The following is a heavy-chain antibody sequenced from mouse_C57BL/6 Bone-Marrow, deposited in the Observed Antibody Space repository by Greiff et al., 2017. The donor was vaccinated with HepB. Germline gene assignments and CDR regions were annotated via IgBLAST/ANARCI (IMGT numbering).Heavy chain of an antibody. V-gene: IGHV8-12*01. J-gene: IGHJ1*03. CDR1: GFSLSTSGMG. D-gene: IGHD2-3*01. CDR2: IYWDDDK. Sequence: QVTLKESGPGILQSSQTLSLTCSFSGFSLSTSGMGVSWIRQPSGKGLEWLAHIYWDDDKRYNPSLKSRLTISKDTSRNQVFLKITSVDTADTATYYCARRGLLRQWENWYFDVWGTGTTVTVSS. CDR3: ARRGLLRQWENWYFDV.